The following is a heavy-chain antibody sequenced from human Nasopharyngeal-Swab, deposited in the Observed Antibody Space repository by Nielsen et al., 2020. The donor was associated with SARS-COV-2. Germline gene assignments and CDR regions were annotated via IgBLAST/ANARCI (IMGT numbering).Heavy chain of an antibody. D-gene: IGHD3-3*01. CDR3: ANLIFGDAFDI. J-gene: IGHJ3*02. CDR2: ISYDGSNK. V-gene: IGHV3-30*18. CDR1: GFTFSSYG. Sequence: GESLKISCAASGFTFSSYGMHWVRQAPGKGLEWVAVISYDGSNKYYADSVKGRFTISRDNSKSTLYLQMNSLRAEDTAVYYCANLIFGDAFDIWGQGTMVTVSS.